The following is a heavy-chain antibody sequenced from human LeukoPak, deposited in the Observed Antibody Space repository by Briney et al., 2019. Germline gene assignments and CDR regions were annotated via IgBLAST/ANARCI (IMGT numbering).Heavy chain of an antibody. D-gene: IGHD2-21*02. V-gene: IGHV1-8*01. CDR2: MNPNSGNT. CDR1: GYTFTSYD. CDR3: ARIWANCGGDCYSGEAFDI. J-gene: IGHJ3*02. Sequence: ASVKVSCKASGYTFTSYDINWVRQAPGQGLEWMGWMNPNSGNTGYAQKFQGRVTMTRNTSISTAYMELNSLGFEDTAVYYCARIWANCGGDCYSGEAFDIWGQGTMVAVSS.